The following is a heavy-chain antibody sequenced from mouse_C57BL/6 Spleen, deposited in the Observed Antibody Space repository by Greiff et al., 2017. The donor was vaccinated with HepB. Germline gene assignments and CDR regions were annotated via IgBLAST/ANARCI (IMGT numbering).Heavy chain of an antibody. Sequence: QVQLKQSGPELVKPGASVKISCKASGYAFSSSWMNWVKQRPGKGLEWIGRIYPGDGDTNYNGKFKGKATLTADKSSSTAYMQLSSLTSEDSAVYFCARSYGYDAGVGYWGQGTTLTVSS. V-gene: IGHV1-82*01. CDR3: ARSYGYDAGVGY. CDR1: GYAFSSSW. CDR2: IYPGDGDT. J-gene: IGHJ2*01. D-gene: IGHD2-2*01.